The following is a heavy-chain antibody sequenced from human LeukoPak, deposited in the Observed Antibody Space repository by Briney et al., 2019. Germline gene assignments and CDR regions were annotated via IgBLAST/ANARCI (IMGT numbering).Heavy chain of an antibody. CDR3: ARGGGGHLEWLAVAAFDT. CDR2: IIPMFGTP. Sequence: SVKVSCKVSGGTFNNYDFSWVRQAPGHGLEWMGKIIPMFGTPNYARKFQGRVTITTDESTSTVYMELSSLRSEDTAVYYCARGGGGHLEWLAVAAFDTWGQGTMVIVSS. V-gene: IGHV1-69*05. D-gene: IGHD3-3*01. J-gene: IGHJ3*02. CDR1: GGTFNNYD.